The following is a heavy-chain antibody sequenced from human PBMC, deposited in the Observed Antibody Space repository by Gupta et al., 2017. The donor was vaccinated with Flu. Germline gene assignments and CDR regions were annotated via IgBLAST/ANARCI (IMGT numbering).Heavy chain of an antibody. CDR2: IWYDGSNK. CDR3: ARDGYDSSGYYSRYYFDY. Sequence: QVQLVESGGGVVQPGRSLRLSCAASGFTFSSYGMHWVRQAPGKGLEWVAVIWYDGSNKYYADSVKGRFTISRDNSKNTLYLQMNSLRAEETAVYYCARDGYDSSGYYSRYYFDYWGQGTLVTVSS. V-gene: IGHV3-33*01. CDR1: GFTFSSYG. D-gene: IGHD3-22*01. J-gene: IGHJ4*02.